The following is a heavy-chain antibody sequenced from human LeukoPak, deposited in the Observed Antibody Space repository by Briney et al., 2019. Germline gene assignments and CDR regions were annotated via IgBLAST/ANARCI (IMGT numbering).Heavy chain of an antibody. J-gene: IGHJ5*02. V-gene: IGHV3-21*01. D-gene: IGHD3-3*01. Sequence: GGSLRLSCAASGFTFSSYSMNWVRQAPGKGLEWVSSISSSSSYIYYADSVKGRFTISRDNAKNSLYLQMNSLRAEDTAVYYCARPAPEYYDFWSGYYPNWFDPWGQGTLVTVSS. CDR2: ISSSSSYI. CDR1: GFTFSSYS. CDR3: ARPAPEYYDFWSGYYPNWFDP.